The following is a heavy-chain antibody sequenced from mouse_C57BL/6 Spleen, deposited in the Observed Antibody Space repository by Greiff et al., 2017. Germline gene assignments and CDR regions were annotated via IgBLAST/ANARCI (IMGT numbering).Heavy chain of an antibody. CDR3: ASATVVANYFDY. J-gene: IGHJ2*01. D-gene: IGHD1-1*01. V-gene: IGHV1-50*01. Sequence: QVQLQQPGAELVKPGASVKLSCKASGYTFTSYWMQWVKQRPGQGLEWIGEIDPSDSYTNYNQKFKGKATLTVDTSSSTAYMQLSSLTSEDSAVYYCASATVVANYFDYWGQGTTLTVSS. CDR1: GYTFTSYW. CDR2: IDPSDSYT.